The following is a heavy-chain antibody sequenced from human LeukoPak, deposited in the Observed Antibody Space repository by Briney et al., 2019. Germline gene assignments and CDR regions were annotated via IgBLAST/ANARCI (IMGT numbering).Heavy chain of an antibody. D-gene: IGHD6-19*01. V-gene: IGHV4-39*01. Sequence: SETLSLTCTVSGGSISSSSYYWGWIRQPPGKGLEWIGSIYYSGSTYYNPSLKSRVTISVDTSKNQFSLKLSSVTAADTAVYYCARSVAYTSGWYIDYWGQGTLVTVSS. CDR3: ARSVAYTSGWYIDY. CDR2: IYYSGST. J-gene: IGHJ4*02. CDR1: GGSISSSSYY.